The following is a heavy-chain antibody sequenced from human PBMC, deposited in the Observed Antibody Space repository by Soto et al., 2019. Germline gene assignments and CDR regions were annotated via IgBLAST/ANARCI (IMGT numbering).Heavy chain of an antibody. J-gene: IGHJ3*02. CDR2: IFHTGSI. V-gene: IGHV4-30-2*01. CDR3: ARDAGASSNAFDI. Sequence: QLQLQESGSGLVKPSQTLSLTCTVSGDSVSNEDFSWSWIRRTPGKGLEWIGYIFHTGSIYYNPSRKSRVVISVDRSKNHFSLNLTSVTDADTAVYYCARDAGASSNAFDIWGQGTMVTVSP. D-gene: IGHD6-6*01. CDR1: GDSVSNEDFS.